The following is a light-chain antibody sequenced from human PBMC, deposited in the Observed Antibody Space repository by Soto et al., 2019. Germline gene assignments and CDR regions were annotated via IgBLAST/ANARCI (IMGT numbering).Light chain of an antibody. CDR3: MQGTHWPLT. J-gene: IGKJ4*01. CDR2: KVS. V-gene: IGKV2-30*01. CDR1: QSLVYSEGNTY. Sequence: DVVMTQSPLSLPVTLGQPASISCRSSQSLVYSEGNTYLNWFQQRPGQSPRRLIYKVSNRDSGVPDRFSGSGSGTDFTLEISRVEAEDVGVYYCMQGTHWPLTFGGGTKVEIK.